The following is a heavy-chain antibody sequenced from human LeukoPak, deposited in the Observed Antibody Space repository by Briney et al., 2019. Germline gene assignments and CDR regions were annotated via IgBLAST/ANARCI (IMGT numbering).Heavy chain of an antibody. CDR3: ARAREGYYYYDSSGYLFDY. D-gene: IGHD3-22*01. V-gene: IGHV1-8*01. J-gene: IGHJ4*02. CDR2: MNPNSGNT. CDR1: GYTFTSYD. Sequence: ASVKVSCKASGYTFTSYDINWVRQATGQGLEWMGWMNPNSGNTGYAQKFQGRVTMTRNTSISTAYMELSSLRSEDTAVYYCARAREGYYYYDSSGYLFDYWGQGTLVTVSS.